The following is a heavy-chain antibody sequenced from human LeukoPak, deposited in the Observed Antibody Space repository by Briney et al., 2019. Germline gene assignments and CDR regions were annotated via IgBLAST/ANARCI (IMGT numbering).Heavy chain of an antibody. J-gene: IGHJ3*02. Sequence: SETLSLTCAVYGGSFSGYYWSWIRQPPGKGLEWIGSIYYSGSTYYNPSLKSRVTISVDTSKNQFSLKLSSVTAADTAVYYCARARRRGAFDIWGQGTMVTVSS. CDR1: GGSFSGYY. CDR2: IYYSGST. CDR3: ARARRRGAFDI. V-gene: IGHV4-34*01.